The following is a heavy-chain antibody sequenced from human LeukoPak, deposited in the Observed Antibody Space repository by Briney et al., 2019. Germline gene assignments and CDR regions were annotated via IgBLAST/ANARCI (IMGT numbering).Heavy chain of an antibody. J-gene: IGHJ6*03. D-gene: IGHD5-18*01. CDR1: GGSISSSYY. V-gene: IGHV4-61*01. Sequence: SETLSLTCAVSGGSISSSYYWSWIRQPPGKGPEWIGYIYYSGSTNYNPSLKSRVTISVDTSKNQFSLKLSSVTAADTAVYYCARTQSGYSYGRLYYYYYMDVWGKGTTVTISS. CDR2: IYYSGST. CDR3: ARTQSGYSYGRLYYYYYMDV.